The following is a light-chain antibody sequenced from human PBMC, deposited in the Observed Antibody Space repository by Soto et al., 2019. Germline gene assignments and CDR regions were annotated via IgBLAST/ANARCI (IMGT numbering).Light chain of an antibody. CDR3: QHRGR. J-gene: IGKJ1*01. Sequence: VLTQSPATLSLSTGDRATLACRAGQNINNFIAWYQHKPGQAPRLLIYDASNRATGIPGRFSGSGSGTDFTLTITSLESEDFAVYYCQHRGRFGQGTKVDIK. CDR1: QNINNF. V-gene: IGKV3-11*01. CDR2: DAS.